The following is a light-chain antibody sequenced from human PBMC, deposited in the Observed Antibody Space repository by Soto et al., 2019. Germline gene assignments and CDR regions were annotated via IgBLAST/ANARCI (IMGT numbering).Light chain of an antibody. V-gene: IGKV3-15*01. CDR3: QQYNTWPPIT. J-gene: IGKJ5*01. CDR1: QNINNK. CDR2: ETS. Sequence: VMTQSPDTLSVSPGETATLSCMASQNINNKLAWYQQKPGQAPRLLIYETSTRATGVPPRFSGSGSGTEFTLTISSLQSEDFAVFYCQQYNTWPPITFGQGTRLDIK.